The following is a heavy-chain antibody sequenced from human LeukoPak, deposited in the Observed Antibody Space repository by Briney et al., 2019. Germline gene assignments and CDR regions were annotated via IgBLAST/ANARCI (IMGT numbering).Heavy chain of an antibody. V-gene: IGHV4-30-2*01. CDR2: IFHSGST. Sequence: SETLSLTCTVSGVSISSGGYSWSWIRQLPGKGLEWIGYIFHSGSTYYNPSLKSRVTISVDRSKNQFSLKLSSVTAADTAVYYCASHYGSGSYYADYWGQGTLVTVSS. J-gene: IGHJ4*02. CDR3: ASHYGSGSYYADY. CDR1: GVSISSGGYS. D-gene: IGHD3-10*01.